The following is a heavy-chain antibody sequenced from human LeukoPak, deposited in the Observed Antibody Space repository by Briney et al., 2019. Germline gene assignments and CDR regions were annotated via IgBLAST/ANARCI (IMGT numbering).Heavy chain of an antibody. CDR2: IYTSGST. Sequence: SETLSLTCTVSGGSISSYYWSWIRQPAGKGLEWIGRIYTSGSTNYNPSLKSRVTMAVDTSKNQFSLKLSSVTAADTAVYFCARGPYSYDSSGAFDIWGQGTMVTVSS. V-gene: IGHV4-4*07. CDR1: GGSISSYY. J-gene: IGHJ3*02. D-gene: IGHD3-22*01. CDR3: ARGPYSYDSSGAFDI.